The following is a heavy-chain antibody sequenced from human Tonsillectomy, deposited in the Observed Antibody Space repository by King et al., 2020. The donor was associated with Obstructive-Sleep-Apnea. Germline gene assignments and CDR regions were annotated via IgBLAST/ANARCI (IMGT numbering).Heavy chain of an antibody. CDR3: ARPIAVTGTAIDY. CDR1: GFTFSNYA. D-gene: IGHD6-19*01. CDR2: ISYDGSNR. J-gene: IGHJ4*02. V-gene: IGHV3-30-3*01. Sequence: VQLVESGGGVVQPGRSLRLSCAASGFTFSNYAIHWVRQAPGKGLEWVAVISYDGSNRYYADSVKGRFTISRDNSKNTRYLQMNSLRAEDTAVYYCARPIAVTGTAIDYWGQGTLVTVSS.